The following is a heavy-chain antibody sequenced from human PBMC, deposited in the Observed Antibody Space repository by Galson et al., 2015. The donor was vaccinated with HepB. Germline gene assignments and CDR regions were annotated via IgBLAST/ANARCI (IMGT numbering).Heavy chain of an antibody. CDR1: GFTFGGYD. CDR3: TQGSWGDY. CDR2: LIASDGAT. Sequence: SLRLSCAASGFTFGGYDMTWVRQAPGKGLEWVSSLIASDGATYYADSVKGRFSISRDNSKNTLYLKMNSLRVEDTAVYYCTQGSWGDYWGQGTLVTVSS. J-gene: IGHJ4*02. D-gene: IGHD1-26*01. V-gene: IGHV3-23*01.